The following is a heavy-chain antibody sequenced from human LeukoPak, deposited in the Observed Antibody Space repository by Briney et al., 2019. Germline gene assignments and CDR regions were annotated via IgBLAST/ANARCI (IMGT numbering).Heavy chain of an antibody. D-gene: IGHD6-13*01. CDR3: ARNLGIPGVDY. Sequence: GGSLRLSCAASGFTFSSYSMNWVRQAPGKGLEWVSSISSTSSYIYYADSVQGRFTISRDNAKNSLYLQMNSLRAGDTAVYYCARNLGIPGVDYWGQGTLVTVSS. V-gene: IGHV3-21*01. J-gene: IGHJ4*02. CDR1: GFTFSSYS. CDR2: ISSTSSYI.